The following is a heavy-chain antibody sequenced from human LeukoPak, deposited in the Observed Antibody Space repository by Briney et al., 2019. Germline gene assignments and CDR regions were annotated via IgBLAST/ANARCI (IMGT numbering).Heavy chain of an antibody. V-gene: IGHV4-59*01. CDR1: GGSISSYY. CDR2: IYYSGST. CDR3: ARGVNSGYFDY. J-gene: IGHJ4*02. D-gene: IGHD1-26*01. Sequence: SETLSLTCTDSGGSISSYYWSWIRQPPGKGLEWIGYIYYSGSTNYNPSLKSRVTISVDTSKNQFSLKLTSVTAADTAVYYCARGVNSGYFDYCGQGTLFTVSS.